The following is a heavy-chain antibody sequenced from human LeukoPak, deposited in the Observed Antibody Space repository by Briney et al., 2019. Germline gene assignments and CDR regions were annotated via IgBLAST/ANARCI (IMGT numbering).Heavy chain of an antibody. CDR1: GFTFSTYW. Sequence: GGSLRLSCAASGFTFSTYWVHWVRQAPGKGLVWVSRINPDGSRTDYADSVKGRFTISRDNSKNTLYLQMNSLRGDDTAVYYCAKAFRSWSPFDSWGQGTLVTVSS. D-gene: IGHD3-3*01. CDR3: AKAFRSWSPFDS. CDR2: INPDGSRT. J-gene: IGHJ4*02. V-gene: IGHV3-74*01.